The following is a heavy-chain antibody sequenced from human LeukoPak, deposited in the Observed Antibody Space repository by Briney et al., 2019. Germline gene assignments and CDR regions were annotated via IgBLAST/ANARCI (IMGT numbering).Heavy chain of an antibody. V-gene: IGHV3-23*01. CDR3: AKNLNGGNTHSDY. J-gene: IGHJ4*02. CDR1: GFTFSSYA. CDR2: ISGSGGST. D-gene: IGHD4-23*01. Sequence: GGSLRLSCAASGFTFSSYAMSWVRQAPGKGLEWVSVISGSGGSTYYADSVKGRFTISRDNSKNTLYLQMNNLRAEDTAVYYCAKNLNGGNTHSDYWGQGTLVTVSS.